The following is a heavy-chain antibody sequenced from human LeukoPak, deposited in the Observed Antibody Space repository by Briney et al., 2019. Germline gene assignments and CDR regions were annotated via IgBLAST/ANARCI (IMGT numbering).Heavy chain of an antibody. D-gene: IGHD1-20*01. J-gene: IGHJ4*02. CDR1: GYTFTTYG. CDR2: ISGYNGNR. Sequence: SVKVSCRASGYTFTTYGISWVRQAPGQGLEWMGWISGYNGNRNNAQKLQGRVTMTTDTSTSTAYMELRSLRSDDTAVYYCARDGRYNLNYADYWGQGTLVTVSS. V-gene: IGHV1-18*01. CDR3: ARDGRYNLNYADY.